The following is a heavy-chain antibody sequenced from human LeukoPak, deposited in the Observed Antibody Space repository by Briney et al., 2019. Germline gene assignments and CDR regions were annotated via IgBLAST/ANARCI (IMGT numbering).Heavy chain of an antibody. CDR1: GFTFSSYA. CDR3: ARDSTMSSYYGMDV. Sequence: AGSLRLSCAASGFTFSSYAMSWVRQAPGKGLEWVSAISGSGGSTYYADSVKGRFTISRDNSKNTLYLQMNSLRAEDTAVYYCARDSTMSSYYGMDVWGQGTTVTVSS. J-gene: IGHJ6*02. D-gene: IGHD3-10*02. CDR2: ISGSGGST. V-gene: IGHV3-23*01.